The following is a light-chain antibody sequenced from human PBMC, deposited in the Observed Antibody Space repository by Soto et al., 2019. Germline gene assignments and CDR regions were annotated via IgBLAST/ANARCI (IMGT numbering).Light chain of an antibody. CDR2: GAS. Sequence: EIGITQSPFTLSVSPGERATLSCRASQSVSSNLAWYQQKPGQAPRLLIYGASGRATGIPDRFSGSGSGTDFTLTISRLEPEDFAVYYCQQYTSSLITFGQGTRLEI. J-gene: IGKJ5*01. CDR3: QQYTSSLIT. CDR1: QSVSSN. V-gene: IGKV3-20*01.